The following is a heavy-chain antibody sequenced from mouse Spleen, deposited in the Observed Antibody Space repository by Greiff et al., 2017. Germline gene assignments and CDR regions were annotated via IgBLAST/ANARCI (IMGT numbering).Heavy chain of an antibody. CDR1: GYAFSSYW. D-gene: IGHD4-1*01. J-gene: IGHJ2*01. V-gene: IGHV1-80*01. CDR3: ARPLTGTGYFDY. CDR2: IYPGDGDT. Sequence: VQLVESGAELVRPGSSVKISCKASGYAFSSYWMNWVKQRSGQGLEWIGQIYPGDGDTNYNGKFKGKATLTADKSSSTAYMQLSSLTSEDSAVYFCARPLTGTGYFDYWGQGTTLTVSS.